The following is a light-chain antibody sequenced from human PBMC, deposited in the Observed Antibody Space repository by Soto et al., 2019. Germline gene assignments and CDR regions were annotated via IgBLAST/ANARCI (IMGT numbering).Light chain of an antibody. CDR1: ESISNW. CDR3: QQYDTYWT. Sequence: DIPISQSPSTLSATVGDRVIIPCRASESISNWLAWYQQKPGKAPNLLIYKASSLKSGVPLRFSGSGSGTEFTLTINSLQPDDFATYYCQQYDTYWTFGQGTKVDI. CDR2: KAS. V-gene: IGKV1-5*03. J-gene: IGKJ1*01.